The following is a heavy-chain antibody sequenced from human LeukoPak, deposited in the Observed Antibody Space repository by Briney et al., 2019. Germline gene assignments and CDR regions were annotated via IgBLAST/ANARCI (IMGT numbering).Heavy chain of an antibody. CDR1: GGSISSYY. V-gene: IGHV4-4*07. CDR3: ARETRNSGSYFADY. J-gene: IGHJ4*02. Sequence: PSETLSLTCTVSGGSISSYYWSWIRQPAGKGLEWIGRIYTSGSTNYNPSLKSRVTMSVDTSKNQFSLKLSSVTAADTAVYYCARETRNSGSYFADYWGQGTLVTVSS. D-gene: IGHD1-26*01. CDR2: IYTSGST.